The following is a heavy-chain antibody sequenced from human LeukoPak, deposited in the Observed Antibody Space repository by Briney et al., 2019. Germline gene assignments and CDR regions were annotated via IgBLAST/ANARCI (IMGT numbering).Heavy chain of an antibody. CDR2: IIPIFGTA. J-gene: IGHJ4*02. Sequence: EASVKVSCKASGGTFSSYAISWVRQAPGQGLEWMGRIIPIFGTANYAQKFQGRVTITTDESTSTAYMELSSLRSEDTAAYYCARDGYYDSSGFDYWGQGTLVTVSS. CDR1: GGTFSSYA. D-gene: IGHD3-22*01. CDR3: ARDGYYDSSGFDY. V-gene: IGHV1-69*05.